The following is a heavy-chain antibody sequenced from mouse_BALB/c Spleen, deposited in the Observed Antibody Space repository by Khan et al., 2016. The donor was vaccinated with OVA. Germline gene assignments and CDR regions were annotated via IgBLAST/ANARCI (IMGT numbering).Heavy chain of an antibody. D-gene: IGHD2-10*01. CDR3: SYSSRLYAMDY. CDR2: IDPANGNT. Sequence: VQLQQSGAEFVKPGASVKLSCTVSGFNIQDTYMHWVKQRPEQGLDWIGRIDPANGNTKYDPKFQGKSTMTADTSSNKAYLQLSSLTSEDTAVSYSSYSSRLYAMDYWGQGTSVTVSS. CDR1: GFNIQDTY. J-gene: IGHJ4*01. V-gene: IGHV14-3*02.